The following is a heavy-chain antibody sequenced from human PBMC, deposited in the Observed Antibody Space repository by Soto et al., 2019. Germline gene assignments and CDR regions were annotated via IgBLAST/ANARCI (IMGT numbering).Heavy chain of an antibody. J-gene: IGHJ4*02. CDR3: AGTHLNSGYDPSFDY. CDR1: GGTFSSYA. Sequence: ASVKVSCKASGGTFSSYAISWVRQAPGQGLEWMGGIIPIFGTANYAQKFQGRVTITADESTSTAYMELSSLRSEDTAVYYCAGTHLNSGYDPSFDYWGQGNLVTVSS. CDR2: IIPIFGTA. D-gene: IGHD5-12*01. V-gene: IGHV1-69*13.